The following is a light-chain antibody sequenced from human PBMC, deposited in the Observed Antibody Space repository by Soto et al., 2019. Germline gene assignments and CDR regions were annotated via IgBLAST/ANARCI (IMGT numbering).Light chain of an antibody. CDR1: QTISSW. CDR2: AAS. Sequence: DIQMTQSPSSLSASVGDRVTITCRASQTISSWLAWYQQKPGKAPKLLIYAASTLQSGVPSRFSGSGSGTDFTPTISCLQAEDFATYYCQQYYSYPLTFGGGTKVDIK. J-gene: IGKJ4*01. V-gene: IGKV1-5*01. CDR3: QQYYSYPLT.